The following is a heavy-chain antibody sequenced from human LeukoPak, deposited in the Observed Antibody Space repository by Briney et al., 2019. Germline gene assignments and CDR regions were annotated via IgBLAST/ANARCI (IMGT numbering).Heavy chain of an antibody. Sequence: PGGSLRLSGAASGFTFSSYAISWVRQAPGKGLEWVSAISGSGGSTYHADSVKGRLTISRDNSKNTLYLQMNSLRAEDTAVYYCAKDPRLVKRVVKSGFDYWGQGTLVTVSS. CDR1: GFTFSSYA. CDR3: AKDPRLVKRVVKSGFDY. V-gene: IGHV3-23*01. CDR2: ISGSGGST. J-gene: IGHJ4*02. D-gene: IGHD3-22*01.